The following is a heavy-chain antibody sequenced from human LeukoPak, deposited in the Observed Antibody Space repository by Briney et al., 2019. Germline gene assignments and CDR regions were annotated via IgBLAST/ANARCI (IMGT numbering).Heavy chain of an antibody. Sequence: PETLSLTCAVYGGSFSGYYWSWIRQPPGKGLEWIGEINHSGSTNYNPSLKSRVTISVDTSKNQFSLKLSSVTAADTAVYYCARENYYGSGSYYPYYYYGMDVWGQGTTVTVSS. CDR3: ARENYYGSGSYYPYYYYGMDV. V-gene: IGHV4-34*01. CDR1: GGSFSGYY. J-gene: IGHJ6*02. D-gene: IGHD3-10*01. CDR2: INHSGST.